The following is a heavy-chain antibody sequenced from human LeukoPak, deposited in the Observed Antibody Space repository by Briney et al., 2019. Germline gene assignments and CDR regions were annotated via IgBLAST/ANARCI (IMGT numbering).Heavy chain of an antibody. Sequence: GASLKISCKGSGSRFTSHWIVWVRQMPGKGLEGMGIIYPSDSDTKYSPSFQGQVTISADKSISTAYLQWSSLKASDTAMYYCARTDCSSTSCYLFDYWGQGTLVTVSS. CDR3: ARTDCSSTSCYLFDY. CDR1: GSRFTSHW. V-gene: IGHV5-51*01. D-gene: IGHD2-2*01. CDR2: IYPSDSDT. J-gene: IGHJ4*02.